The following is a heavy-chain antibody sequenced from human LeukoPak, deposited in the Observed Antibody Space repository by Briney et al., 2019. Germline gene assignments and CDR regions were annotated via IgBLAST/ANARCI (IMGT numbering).Heavy chain of an antibody. CDR2: IWYDGSNK. CDR3: ARVPYGGNTQRRAFDI. V-gene: IGHV3-33*01. CDR1: GFTFSSYG. D-gene: IGHD2-15*01. Sequence: GGSLRLSCAASGFTFSSYGMHWVRRAPGKGLEWVAVIWYDGSNKYYADSVKGRFTISRDNSKNTLYLQMNSLRAEDTAVYYCARVPYGGNTQRRAFDIWGQGTMVTVSS. J-gene: IGHJ3*02.